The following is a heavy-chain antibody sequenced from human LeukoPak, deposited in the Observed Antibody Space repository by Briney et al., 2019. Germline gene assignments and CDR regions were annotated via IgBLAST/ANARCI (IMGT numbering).Heavy chain of an antibody. Sequence: PGGSLRLSCAASGFTFSSYGLHWVRQAPGRGLEWVAFIRYDGNNKYYADSVKGRFTISRDNSKNTLYLQMNSLRTEDTAVYYCARRRYDYVWGSYRYQYFDYWGQGTLVTVSS. D-gene: IGHD3-16*02. CDR2: IRYDGNNK. CDR3: ARRRYDYVWGSYRYQYFDY. V-gene: IGHV3-30*02. J-gene: IGHJ4*02. CDR1: GFTFSSYG.